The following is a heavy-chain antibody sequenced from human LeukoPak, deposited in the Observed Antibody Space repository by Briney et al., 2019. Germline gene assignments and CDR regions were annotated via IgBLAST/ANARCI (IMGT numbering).Heavy chain of an antibody. CDR3: AKGGTSWFDP. Sequence: GGALRLSCVASGFTFSSYAMSWVRQAPGKGLEWVSAISGSGGSTYYADSVKGRFTISRDNTKNTLYLQMNSLRAEDTAVYYCAKGGTSWFDPWGQGTLVTVSS. V-gene: IGHV3-23*01. CDR2: ISGSGGST. J-gene: IGHJ5*02. CDR1: GFTFSSYA.